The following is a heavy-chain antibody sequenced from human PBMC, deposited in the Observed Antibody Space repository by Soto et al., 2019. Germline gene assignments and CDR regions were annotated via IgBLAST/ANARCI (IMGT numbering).Heavy chain of an antibody. V-gene: IGHV1-18*01. CDR3: ARQQWLYYYYGRDV. J-gene: IGHJ6*02. D-gene: IGHD6-19*01. Sequence: ASVKVSCKASGYSFTTYGISWVRQAPGQGLEWMGWISAYNGNTNYAQKIQGRVTMTTDTSTSTAYMELRSLRSDDTAVYYCARQQWLYYYYGRDVWGQGTKVTVSS. CDR1: GYSFTTYG. CDR2: ISAYNGNT.